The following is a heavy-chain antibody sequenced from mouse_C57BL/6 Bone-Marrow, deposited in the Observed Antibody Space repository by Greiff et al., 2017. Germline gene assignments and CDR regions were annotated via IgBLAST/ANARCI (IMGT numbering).Heavy chain of an antibody. CDR2: IDPSDSYT. D-gene: IGHD1-1*01. J-gene: IGHJ4*01. CDR3: ARGTTVVPYAMDY. V-gene: IGHV1-50*01. CDR1: GYTFTSYW. Sequence: QVQLQQPGAELVKPGASVKLSCKASGYTFTSYWMQWVKQRPGQGLAWIGEIDPSDSYTNYNQKFKGKATLTVDTSSSTAYMQLSSLTSEDSAVYYCARGTTVVPYAMDYWGQGTSVTVSS.